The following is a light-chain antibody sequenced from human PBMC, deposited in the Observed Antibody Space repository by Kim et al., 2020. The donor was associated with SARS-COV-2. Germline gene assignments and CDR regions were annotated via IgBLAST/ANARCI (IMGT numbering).Light chain of an antibody. J-gene: IGKJ1*01. CDR2: WAS. Sequence: ATINCKSSQTILYSTNNKNYLAGYQHKPGQPPKRLMYWASTRETGVPDRFSGSGSGTDFSLTISSLQAEDVAVYYCQQYYGIPRTFGQGTKVDIK. CDR1: QTILYSTNNKNY. CDR3: QQYYGIPRT. V-gene: IGKV4-1*01.